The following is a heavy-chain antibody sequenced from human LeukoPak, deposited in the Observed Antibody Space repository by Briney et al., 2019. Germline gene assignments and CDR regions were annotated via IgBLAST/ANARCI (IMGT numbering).Heavy chain of an antibody. Sequence: SETLPLTCTVSGGSISSYYWSWIRQPPGKGLEWIGYIYYSGSTNYNPSLKSRVTISVDTSKNQFSLKLSSVTAADTAVYYCARTGVDDNDYVWGSYRHYPLENWFDPWGQGTLVTVSS. CDR3: ARTGVDDNDYVWGSYRHYPLENWFDP. D-gene: IGHD3-16*02. CDR2: IYYSGST. J-gene: IGHJ5*02. CDR1: GGSISSYY. V-gene: IGHV4-59*08.